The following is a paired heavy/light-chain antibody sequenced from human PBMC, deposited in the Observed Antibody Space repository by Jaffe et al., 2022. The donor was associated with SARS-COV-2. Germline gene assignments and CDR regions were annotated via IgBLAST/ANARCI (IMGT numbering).Light chain of an antibody. V-gene: IGKV3-20*01. J-gene: IGKJ1*01. Sequence: EIVLTQSPGTLSLSPGERVTLSCRASQSIGDNCLAWYQHKPAQAPRLLIYGAFNRATGIPDRFSGSGSGTEFTLTISSLEPEDFAVYYCQQCRGSPRTFGQGTKVEI. CDR1: QSIGDNC. CDR2: GAF. CDR3: QQCRGSPRT.
Heavy chain of an antibody. V-gene: IGHV4-4*02. D-gene: IGHD2-2*01. J-gene: IGHJ5*01. CDR1: GGSITDVNW. CDR2: IYHSGSS. Sequence: QVQLQESGPGLVKPSGTLSLTCAVSGGSITDVNWWSWFRRSPGKGLEWIGDIYHSGSSNYNPSLKSRVTISIDKSKNEFSLILRSVTAADTAVYYCARGPIVVIPSASKWFDSWGQGTLVTVSS. CDR3: ARGPIVVIPSASKWFDS.